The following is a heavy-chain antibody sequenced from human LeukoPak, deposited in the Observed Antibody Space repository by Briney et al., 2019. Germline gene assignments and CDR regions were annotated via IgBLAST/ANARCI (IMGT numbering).Heavy chain of an antibody. Sequence: GGSLRLSCAASGFAFSSYAMTWVRQAPGKGLEWVSSITGSGTTTDYADSVKGRFTISRDNSKNTLYLQMNSLRAEDTAVYFCARDQSHGWLANWFDPWGEGTLVTVSS. CDR1: GFAFSSYA. J-gene: IGHJ5*02. CDR2: ITGSGTTT. V-gene: IGHV3-23*01. CDR3: ARDQSHGWLANWFDP. D-gene: IGHD6-19*01.